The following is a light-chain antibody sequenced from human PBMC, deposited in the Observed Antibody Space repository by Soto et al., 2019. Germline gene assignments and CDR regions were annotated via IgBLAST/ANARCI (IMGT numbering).Light chain of an antibody. Sequence: QSVLTQPPSASGALGQRVTISCSGGSPNIGSNTVNWYQQPTGTAPKLLICSTDQRPSGVPDRFSGSKSGNSASLAIRGLQAEEEADYYFATWDGSLTGYVFGNGTKLTV. V-gene: IGLV1-44*01. CDR2: STD. CDR1: SPNIGSNT. J-gene: IGLJ1*01. CDR3: ATWDGSLTGYV.